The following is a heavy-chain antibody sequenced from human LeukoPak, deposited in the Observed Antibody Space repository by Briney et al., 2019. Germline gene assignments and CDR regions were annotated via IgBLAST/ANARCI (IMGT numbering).Heavy chain of an antibody. D-gene: IGHD4-17*01. CDR1: GGSISSYY. J-gene: IGHJ4*02. Sequence: SETLSLTCTVSGGSISSYYWSWIRQPPGKGLEWIGYIYYSGSTNYNPSLKSRVTISVDTSKNQFSLKLSSVTAAGTAAYYCARHETTGSPFFDYWGQGTLVTVSS. CDR2: IYYSGST. V-gene: IGHV4-59*08. CDR3: ARHETTGSPFFDY.